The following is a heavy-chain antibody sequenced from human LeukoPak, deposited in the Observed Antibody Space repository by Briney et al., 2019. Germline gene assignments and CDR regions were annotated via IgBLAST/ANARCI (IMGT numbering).Heavy chain of an antibody. CDR2: IYTGGST. J-gene: IGHJ4*02. CDR3: ARARDFDY. CDR1: GFTFSSNY. Sequence: GGSLRLSCAVSGFTFSSNYMNWVRQAPGKGLEWVSVIYTGGSTYYADSVKGRFTISRDTSKNILYLQMNSLRVEDTALYYCARARDFDYWGQGTLVTVSS. V-gene: IGHV3-66*01.